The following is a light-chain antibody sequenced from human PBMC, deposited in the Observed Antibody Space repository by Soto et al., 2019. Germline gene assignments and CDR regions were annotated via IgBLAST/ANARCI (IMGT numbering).Light chain of an antibody. Sequence: DVVMTQSPDSLAVSLGERATINCKSSQSVLSSSNNKNYLAWYQQKPGQPPKLLIYWASTRESGDPDRFSGSGSGTDFTFTISSLQAEDVPVYYCQQYDDTPRTFGQGTKVEIK. CDR1: QSVLSSSNNKNY. CDR2: WAS. CDR3: QQYDDTPRT. J-gene: IGKJ1*01. V-gene: IGKV4-1*01.